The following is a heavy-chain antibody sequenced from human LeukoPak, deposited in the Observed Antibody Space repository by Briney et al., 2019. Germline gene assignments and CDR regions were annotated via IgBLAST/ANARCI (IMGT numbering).Heavy chain of an antibody. CDR1: GYTFTVYY. J-gene: IGHJ4*02. Sequence: ASVKVSCKASGYTFTVYYMHWVRQAPGQGLEWMGWINPNSGGTNYAQKFQGRVTMTRDTSISTAYMELSRLRSDDTAVYYCARDFTYYDFWSGPGYWGQGTLVTVSS. CDR3: ARDFTYYDFWSGPGY. D-gene: IGHD3-3*01. V-gene: IGHV1-2*02. CDR2: INPNSGGT.